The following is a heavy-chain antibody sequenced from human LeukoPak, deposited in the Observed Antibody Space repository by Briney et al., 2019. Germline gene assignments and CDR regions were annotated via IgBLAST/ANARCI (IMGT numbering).Heavy chain of an antibody. CDR3: ARVLYCSGGSCSHCFDY. Sequence: GGSLRLSCAASGFTFSSYEMNWVRQAPGKGLEWVSYISSSGSTIYYADSVKGRFTISRDNAKNSLYLQMNSLRAEDTAVYYCARVLYCSGGSCSHCFDYWGQGTLVTVSS. J-gene: IGHJ4*02. CDR2: ISSSGSTI. V-gene: IGHV3-48*03. D-gene: IGHD2-15*01. CDR1: GFTFSSYE.